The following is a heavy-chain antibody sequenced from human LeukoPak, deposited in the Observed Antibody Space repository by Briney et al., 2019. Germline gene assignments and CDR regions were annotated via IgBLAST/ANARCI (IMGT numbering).Heavy chain of an antibody. V-gene: IGHV1-3*01. Sequence: ASVNVSCKASGYTFTSYTMHWVRQAPGHRPEWMGWINAGNGNTKYSQKFQGRVTITRDTSASTAYMVLSSLRSEDTAVYYCAKVAVAVVVAATSNWFDPWGQGTLVTVSS. CDR1: GYTFTSYT. J-gene: IGHJ5*02. CDR2: INAGNGNT. D-gene: IGHD2-15*01. CDR3: AKVAVAVVVAATSNWFDP.